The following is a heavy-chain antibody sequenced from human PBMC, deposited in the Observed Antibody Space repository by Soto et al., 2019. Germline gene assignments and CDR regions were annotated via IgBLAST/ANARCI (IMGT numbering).Heavy chain of an antibody. CDR3: ARESVVTGTHHFDS. Sequence: ASVKVSCKASGYTFNRYYMHWVRQAPGPGLEWMGWISPHTGGTTYAQKFQGRVTMTRDTSVSTAFMELSRLRPDDTAVYYCARESVVTGTHHFDSWGQGTMVT. V-gene: IGHV1-2*02. D-gene: IGHD1-7*01. CDR2: ISPHTGGT. J-gene: IGHJ4*02. CDR1: GYTFNRYY.